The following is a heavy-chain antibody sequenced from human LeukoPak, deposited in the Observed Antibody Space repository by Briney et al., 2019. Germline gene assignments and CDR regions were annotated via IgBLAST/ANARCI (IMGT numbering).Heavy chain of an antibody. CDR1: GITFSRYG. V-gene: IGHV3-21*01. CDR3: ARGATTTRFGRFDP. CDR2: ISSTSDYI. D-gene: IGHD4-17*01. J-gene: IGHJ5*02. Sequence: PGGSLRLSCEASGITFSRYGLTWVRQAPGKGLEWVSSISSTSDYIYYADSVKGRFTISRDNAKKSLYLQMNSLRAEDTAVYYCARGATTTRFGRFDPWGQGTRVIVSS.